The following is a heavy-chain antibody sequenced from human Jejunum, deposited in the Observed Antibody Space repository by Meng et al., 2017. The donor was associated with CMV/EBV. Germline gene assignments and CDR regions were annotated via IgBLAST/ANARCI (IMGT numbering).Heavy chain of an antibody. Sequence: QVPLHHAGPGLGKPPQTHSPTRAISGDSVSINSAPWNWIRQSPSRGLEWLGRTYYRSKYYNDYALFVKSRITINPDTSKNQFSLQLNSVTPEDTAIYYCARDWGDVRGGFDFWGQGTLVTASS. D-gene: IGHD3-10*02. V-gene: IGHV6-1*01. CDR2: TYYRSKYYN. J-gene: IGHJ4*02. CDR1: GDSVSINSAP. CDR3: ARDWGDVRGGFDF.